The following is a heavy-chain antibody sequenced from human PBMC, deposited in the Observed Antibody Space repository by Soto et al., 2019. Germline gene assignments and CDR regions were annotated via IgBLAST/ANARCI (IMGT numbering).Heavy chain of an antibody. CDR2: IIPLFGTP. J-gene: IGHJ4*02. V-gene: IGHV1-69*06. CDR1: GGTFNNYV. D-gene: IGHD2-2*01. CDR3: AGRCDGTNCLAHFDY. Sequence: QVQLVQSGAEVKKPGSSVKVSCRASGGTFNNYVINWVRQAPGQGLEWMAGIIPLFGTPNYAQKFQGRVTITADKSTRTAYIELTSLRSEDTAVYYCAGRCDGTNCLAHFDYWGQGNLCTVSS.